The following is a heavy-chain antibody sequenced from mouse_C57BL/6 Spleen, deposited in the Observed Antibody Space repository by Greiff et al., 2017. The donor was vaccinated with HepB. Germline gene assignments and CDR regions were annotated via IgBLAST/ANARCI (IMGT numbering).Heavy chain of an antibody. CDR2: ISSGSSTI. CDR3: ARQYGNYLYYFDY. V-gene: IGHV5-17*01. Sequence: EVQVVESGGGLVKPGGSLKLSCAASGFTLSDYGMHWVRQAPEKGLEWVAYISSGSSTIYYADTVKGRFTISRDNAKNTLFLQMTSLRSEDTAMYYCARQYGNYLYYFDYWGQGTTLTVSS. J-gene: IGHJ2*01. D-gene: IGHD2-1*01. CDR1: GFTLSDYG.